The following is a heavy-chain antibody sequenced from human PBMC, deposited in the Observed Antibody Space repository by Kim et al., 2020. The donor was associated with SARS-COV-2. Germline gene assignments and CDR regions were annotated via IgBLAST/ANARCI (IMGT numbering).Heavy chain of an antibody. V-gene: IGHV1-18*01. D-gene: IGHD5-18*01. J-gene: IGHJ6*02. CDR3: ARDKRGYSLLGAYYGMDV. CDR1: GYTFTSYG. Sequence: ASVKVSCKASGYTFTSYGISWVRQAPGQGLEWMGWISAYNGNTNYAQKLQGRVTMTTDTSTSTAYMELRSLRSDDTAVYYCARDKRGYSLLGAYYGMDVWGQGTTVTVSS. CDR2: ISAYNGNT.